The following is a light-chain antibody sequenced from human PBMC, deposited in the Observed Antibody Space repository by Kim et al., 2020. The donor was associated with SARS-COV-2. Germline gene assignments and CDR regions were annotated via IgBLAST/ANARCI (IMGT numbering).Light chain of an antibody. CDR1: QSVSSN. CDR3: QQYNNWPLT. Sequence: EIVMTQSPGTLSVSPGERVTLSCRASQSVSSNLAWYEQKAGQTPRLVMYDASTRATGIPARFSGSGFGTEFTLTIGSLQSEDFAVYYCQQYNNWPLTFGQGERLEIK. CDR2: DAS. V-gene: IGKV3D-15*01. J-gene: IGKJ5*01.